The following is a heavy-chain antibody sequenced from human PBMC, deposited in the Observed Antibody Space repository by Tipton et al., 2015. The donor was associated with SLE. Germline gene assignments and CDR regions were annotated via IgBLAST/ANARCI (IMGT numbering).Heavy chain of an antibody. D-gene: IGHD3-10*01. J-gene: IGHJ3*02. CDR1: DDSVSSAYY. V-gene: IGHV4-38-2*02. Sequence: TLSLTCIVSDDSVSSAYYWAWIRQPPGKGLQWIACIYRTGTTYVNPSLKSRVSMSMDTSNNRFSLTMTSLTVADTAVYYCARGGVLGFHPSAFDIWGQGTMVTVSS. CDR2: IYRTGTT. CDR3: ARGGVLGFHPSAFDI.